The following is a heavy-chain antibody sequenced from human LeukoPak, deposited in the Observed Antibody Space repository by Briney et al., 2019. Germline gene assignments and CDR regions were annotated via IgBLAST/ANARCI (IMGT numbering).Heavy chain of an antibody. J-gene: IGHJ4*02. Sequence: ASVKVSCKASGYTFTSYDINWVRQATGQGLEWMGWMNTVSGNAGSAQKFQGRVTLTRDTSISTAYMELSSLRSDDTAFYYCARAPMGAAALYWGQGTLVTVSS. V-gene: IGHV1-8*01. D-gene: IGHD6-13*01. CDR3: ARAPMGAAALY. CDR2: MNTVSGNA. CDR1: GYTFTSYD.